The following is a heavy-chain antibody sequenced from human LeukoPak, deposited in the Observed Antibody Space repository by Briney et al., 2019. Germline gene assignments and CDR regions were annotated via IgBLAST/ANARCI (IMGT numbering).Heavy chain of an antibody. CDR3: ARVGALNYYDSSGYQNWFDP. CDR2: INPNSGGT. D-gene: IGHD3-22*01. J-gene: IGHJ5*02. CDR1: GYTFTGYY. V-gene: IGHV1-2*02. Sequence: ASVKVSCKASGYTFTGYYMHWVRQAPGQGLEWMGWINPNSGGTNYAQKFQGRVTMTRDTSISTAYMEPSRLRSDDTAVYYCARVGALNYYDSSGYQNWFDPWGQGTLVTVSS.